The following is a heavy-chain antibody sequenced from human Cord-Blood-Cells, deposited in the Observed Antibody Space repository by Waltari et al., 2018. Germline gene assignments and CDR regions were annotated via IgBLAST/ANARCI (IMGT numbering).Heavy chain of an antibody. CDR3: ARGVVVGGAFDI. CDR1: GGSFSGYY. Sequence: QVQLQQWGAGLLKPSETLSLTCAVSGGSFSGYYWSWIRQPPGKGLEWIGEINHSGSTNYNPSLKSRVTISVDTSKNQFSLKLSSVTAADTAVYYCARGVVVGGAFDIWGQGTMVTVSS. CDR2: INHSGST. V-gene: IGHV4-34*01. D-gene: IGHD2-15*01. J-gene: IGHJ3*02.